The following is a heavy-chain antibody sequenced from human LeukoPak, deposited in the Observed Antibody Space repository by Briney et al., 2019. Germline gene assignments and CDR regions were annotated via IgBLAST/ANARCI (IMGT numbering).Heavy chain of an antibody. J-gene: IGHJ4*02. Sequence: PGGSLRLSCAASGFTFSSYAMHWVRQAPGKGLEWVAVISYDGSNKYYADSVKGRFTISRDNSKNTLYLQMNSLRAEDTAVYYCARVSRSHVVVVAACDYWGQGTLVTVSS. CDR3: ARVSRSHVVVVAACDY. CDR2: ISYDGSNK. CDR1: GFTFSSYA. V-gene: IGHV3-30-3*01. D-gene: IGHD2-15*01.